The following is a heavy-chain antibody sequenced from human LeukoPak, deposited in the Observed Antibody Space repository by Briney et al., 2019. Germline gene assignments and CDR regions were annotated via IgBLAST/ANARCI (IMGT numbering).Heavy chain of an antibody. CDR3: ASLDYCIGDCYPSTDAFNI. V-gene: IGHV1-2*06. Sequence: ASVKVSCKASGYTFTGYYIHWVRQAPGQGPEWMGRVNPKTVGTNYAQKFQGRVTMTRDTSISTAYMELSRLRPDDTAVYYCASLDYCIGDCYPSTDAFNIWGQGTMVTVSS. CDR2: VNPKTVGT. J-gene: IGHJ3*02. CDR1: GYTFTGYY. D-gene: IGHD2-21*02.